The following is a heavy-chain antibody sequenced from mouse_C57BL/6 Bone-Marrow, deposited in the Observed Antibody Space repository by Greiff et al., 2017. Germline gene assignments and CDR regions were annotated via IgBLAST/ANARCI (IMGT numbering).Heavy chain of an antibody. CDR1: GYTFTSYG. CDR2: IYPRSGNT. CDR3: ARWGRGLGFAY. V-gene: IGHV1-81*01. Sequence: LQESGAELARPGASVKLSCKASGYTFTSYGISWVKQRTGQGLEWIGEIYPRSGNTYYNEKFKGKATLTADKSSSTAYMELRSLTSVDSAVYFYARWGRGLGFAYWGQGNLVTVSA. D-gene: IGHD6-1*01. J-gene: IGHJ3*01.